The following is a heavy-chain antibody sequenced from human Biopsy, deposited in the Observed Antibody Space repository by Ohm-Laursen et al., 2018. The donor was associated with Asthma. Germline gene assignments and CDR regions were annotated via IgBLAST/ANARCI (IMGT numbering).Heavy chain of an antibody. CDR1: GYTVTRYA. V-gene: IGHV7-4-1*02. J-gene: IGHJ4*02. D-gene: IGHD3-16*01. CDR2: INTNTGTP. CDR3: ASMISYYHKMSDPFFDY. Sequence: GASVKVSCKASGYTVTRYALNWVRQAPGQGLEWMGWINTNTGTPTYAQGFTGRFVFSLDTSVNTAHLQISNLKAEDTAVYYCASMISYYHKMSDPFFDYWGQGTLVTVPS.